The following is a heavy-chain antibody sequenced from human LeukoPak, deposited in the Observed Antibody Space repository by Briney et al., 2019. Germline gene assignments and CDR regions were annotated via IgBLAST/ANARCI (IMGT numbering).Heavy chain of an antibody. Sequence: GGFLRLSCAASGFNFSDHAMHWVRQAPGKGLEWVAVISDDGGKKYYADSVRGRFTISRDNSKNTLYVQMNSLRVEDTAMYYCVKGVVSSNKIFALDYWGQGTLVTVSS. J-gene: IGHJ4*02. CDR2: ISDDGGKK. V-gene: IGHV3-30*18. CDR3: VKGVVSSNKIFALDY. CDR1: GFNFSDHA. D-gene: IGHD3-10*01.